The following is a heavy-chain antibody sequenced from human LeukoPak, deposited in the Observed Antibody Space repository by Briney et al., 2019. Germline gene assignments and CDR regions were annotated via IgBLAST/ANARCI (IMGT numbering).Heavy chain of an antibody. V-gene: IGHV7-4-1*02. Sequence: AGSVKVSCKASGYTFSSYAMNWVRQAPGQGLEWMGWINTNTGNPTYAQGFTGRFVFSLDTSVSTAYLQISSLQAEDTAVYYCARSNNDGDYLGVGFDYWGQGTLVTVSS. D-gene: IGHD4-17*01. CDR1: GYTFSSYA. J-gene: IGHJ4*02. CDR3: ARSNNDGDYLGVGFDY. CDR2: INTNTGNP.